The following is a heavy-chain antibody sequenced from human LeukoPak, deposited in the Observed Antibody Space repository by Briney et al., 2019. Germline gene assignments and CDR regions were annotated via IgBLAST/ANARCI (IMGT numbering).Heavy chain of an antibody. J-gene: IGHJ4*02. CDR3: ASVVKYGSGSYAGY. CDR1: GGTFSSYA. CDR2: INPSGGST. Sequence: ASVKVSCKASGGTFSSYAISWVRQAPGQGLEWMGIINPSGGSTSYAQKFQGRVTMTRDTSTSTVYMELSSLRSEDTAVYYCASVVKYGSGSYAGYWGQGTLVTVSS. V-gene: IGHV1-46*01. D-gene: IGHD3-10*01.